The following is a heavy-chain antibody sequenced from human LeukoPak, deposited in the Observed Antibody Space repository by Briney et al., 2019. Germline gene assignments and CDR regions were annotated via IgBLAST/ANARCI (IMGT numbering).Heavy chain of an antibody. CDR1: GASISSGAYY. CDR3: ARDNGYGDIDY. D-gene: IGHD4-17*01. J-gene: IGHJ4*02. V-gene: IGHV4-31*03. Sequence: SQTLSLTCTVSGASISSGAYYWSWIRQLPGKGLEWVGYIYFRGTTYYNPSLKSRLTISVDTSKNQFSLEVSSVTAADTAVYYCARDNGYGDIDYWGQGTLVTVSS. CDR2: IYFRGTT.